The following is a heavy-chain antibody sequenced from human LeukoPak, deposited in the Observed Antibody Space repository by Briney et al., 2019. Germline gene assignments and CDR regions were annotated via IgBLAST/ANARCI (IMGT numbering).Heavy chain of an antibody. D-gene: IGHD6-19*01. CDR1: GGSISSYY. J-gene: IGHJ4*01. Sequence: SETLSLTCTVSGGSISSYYWSWIRQPPGKGLEWIGYIYYSGSTNYNPSLKSRVTISVDTSKNQFSLKLSSVTAADTAVYYCASIAVAGDFYYWGHGTLVTVSS. CDR3: ASIAVAGDFYY. CDR2: IYYSGST. V-gene: IGHV4-59*01.